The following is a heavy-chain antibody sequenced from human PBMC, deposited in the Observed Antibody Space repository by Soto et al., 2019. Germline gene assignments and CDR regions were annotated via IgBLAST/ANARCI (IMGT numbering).Heavy chain of an antibody. Sequence: GASVKVSCKASAYTFTIYCISWVRQAPGQGLEWMGWISAYNGNTNYAQKLQGRVTMTTDTSTSTAYMELRSLRSDDTAVYYCARDLELAGRFVDYWGQGTLVTVSS. D-gene: IGHD6-6*01. CDR3: ARDLELAGRFVDY. CDR2: ISAYNGNT. J-gene: IGHJ4*02. V-gene: IGHV1-18*01. CDR1: AYTFTIYC.